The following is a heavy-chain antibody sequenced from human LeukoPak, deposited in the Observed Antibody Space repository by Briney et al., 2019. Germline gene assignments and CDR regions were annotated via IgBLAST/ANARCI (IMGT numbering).Heavy chain of an antibody. J-gene: IGHJ4*02. V-gene: IGHV3-30-3*01. CDR3: ASDSSSSYYFDY. Sequence: PGGSLRLSCAASGFTFSSYAMHWVRQAPGKGLEWVAVISYDGSNKYYADSVKGRFTISRDNSRNTLYLQMNSLRAEDTAVYYCASDSSSSYYFDYWGQGTLVTVSS. CDR2: ISYDGSNK. CDR1: GFTFSSYA. D-gene: IGHD6-6*01.